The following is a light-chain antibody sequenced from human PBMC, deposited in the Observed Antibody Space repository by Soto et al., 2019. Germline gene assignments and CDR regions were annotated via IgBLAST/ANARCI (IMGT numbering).Light chain of an antibody. J-gene: IGKJ1*01. CDR2: GAS. Sequence: DIQMTQSPSSLSASVGDRVTITCRASHGISNYLAWYQQKPGKVPKLLIYGASSLQSGVPSRFSGSGSWTDFTLTISSLQPEDVATYYCQKYNSGPQTFGQGTQVDIK. CDR1: HGISNY. CDR3: QKYNSGPQT. V-gene: IGKV1-27*01.